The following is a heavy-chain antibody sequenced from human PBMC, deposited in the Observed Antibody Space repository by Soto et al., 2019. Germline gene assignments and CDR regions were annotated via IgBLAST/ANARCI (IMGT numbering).Heavy chain of an antibody. Sequence: SETLCLTCTVSGGSISSGDYYWSWIRQPPGKGLEWIGYIYYSGSTYYNPSLKSRVTISVDTSKNQFSLKLRSVTAADTAVYYCARDGSSLLAHYYYGMDVWGQGTTVTVSS. V-gene: IGHV4-30-4*01. CDR2: IYYSGST. J-gene: IGHJ6*01. CDR1: GGSISSGDYY. CDR3: ARDGSSLLAHYYYGMDV. D-gene: IGHD6-6*01.